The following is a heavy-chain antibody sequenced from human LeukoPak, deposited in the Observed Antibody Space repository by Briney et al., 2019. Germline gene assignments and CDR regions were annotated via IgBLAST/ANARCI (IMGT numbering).Heavy chain of an antibody. Sequence: SETLSLTCAVYGGSFSGYYWSWIRQPPGKGLEWIGEINHSGSTNYNPSLKSRVTISVDTSKNQFSLKLSSVTAADTAVYYCARGIAYYDSSGYYYPSWFDPWGQGTLVTVSS. CDR1: GGSFSGYY. D-gene: IGHD3-22*01. V-gene: IGHV4-34*01. CDR3: ARGIAYYDSSGYYYPSWFDP. CDR2: INHSGST. J-gene: IGHJ5*02.